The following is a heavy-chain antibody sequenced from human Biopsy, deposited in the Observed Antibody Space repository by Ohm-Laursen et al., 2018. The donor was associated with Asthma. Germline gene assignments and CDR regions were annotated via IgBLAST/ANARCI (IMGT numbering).Heavy chain of an antibody. CDR3: ARKAGSCISRTCYSLDF. V-gene: IGHV1-69*13. Sequence: SVKVSCKSLGGTFNTYVIGWVRQALGQGLEWMGGINSVFGTTTYPQKFQDRVTITADDSTSTVYMGLSSLRSEDTAVYYCARKAGSCISRTCYSLDFWGQGTLVTVSS. CDR1: GGTFNTYV. CDR2: INSVFGTT. J-gene: IGHJ4*02. D-gene: IGHD2-2*01.